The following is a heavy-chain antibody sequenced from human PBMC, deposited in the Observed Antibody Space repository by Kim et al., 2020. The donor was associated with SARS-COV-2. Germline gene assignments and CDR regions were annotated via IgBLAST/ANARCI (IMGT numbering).Heavy chain of an antibody. CDR3: STVKVPPPLCGLDY. CDR1: GLNFKVYW. V-gene: IGHV3-15*01. D-gene: IGHD2-21*01. J-gene: IGHJ4*01. CDR2: IRSKGGGGTA. Sequence: GGSLRLSCEVSGLNFKVYWMTWVRRTPGKRLEWVGQIRSKGGGGTADYAASVKGRFFISRDDSRNMVYLQMSRLKTEDTSEYDCSTVKVPPPLCGLDY.